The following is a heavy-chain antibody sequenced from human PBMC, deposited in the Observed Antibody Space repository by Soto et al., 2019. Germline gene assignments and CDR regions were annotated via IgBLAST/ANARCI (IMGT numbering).Heavy chain of an antibody. Sequence: GGSLRLSCAASGFTFGIYAMSWVRQAPGKGLEWVSSISGSGGSIYYAHSVKGRFTISRDKTKNTLDLQMNSLRAEDTAVYHCARVAPEYSSKPRRFDFWGQGTMVTVSS. CDR3: ARVAPEYSSKPRRFDF. J-gene: IGHJ4*02. D-gene: IGHD6-13*01. V-gene: IGHV3-23*01. CDR1: GFTFGIYA. CDR2: ISGSGGSI.